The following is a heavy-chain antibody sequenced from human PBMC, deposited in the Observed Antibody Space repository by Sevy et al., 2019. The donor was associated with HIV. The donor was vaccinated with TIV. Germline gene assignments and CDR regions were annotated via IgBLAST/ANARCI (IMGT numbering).Heavy chain of an antibody. CDR3: ARTGSYADTYYYYYAMDV. V-gene: IGHV3-7*01. Sequence: EGSLRLSCAASAFTFSSYWMTWVRQAPGKGLEWVANINQDGSEENYVDSVKGRFTIFRDNAKNSLFLQMNSLRAEDTAVYYCARTGSYADTYYYYYAMDVWGPGRTVTVSS. D-gene: IGHD3-16*01. CDR2: INQDGSEE. J-gene: IGHJ6*02. CDR1: AFTFSSYW.